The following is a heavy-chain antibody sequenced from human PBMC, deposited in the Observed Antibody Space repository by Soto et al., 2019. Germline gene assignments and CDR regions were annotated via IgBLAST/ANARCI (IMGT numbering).Heavy chain of an antibody. CDR2: ILHNGNA. Sequence: QVQLRESGPGLMRPSQTLSLTCTVSGASVTSTGYYWTWIRQSPGKGLEWLGYILHNGNADYSPSLETRLSISLDSSKNQFYLKVNSVSAADTAIYFCARVSAVSAEYYFDYWGQGALVTVSS. CDR3: ARVSAVSAEYYFDY. J-gene: IGHJ4*02. D-gene: IGHD6-19*01. V-gene: IGHV4-30-4*01. CDR1: GASVTSTGYY.